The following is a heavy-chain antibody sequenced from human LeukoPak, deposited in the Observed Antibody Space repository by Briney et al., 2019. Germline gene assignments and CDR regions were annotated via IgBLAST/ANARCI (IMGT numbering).Heavy chain of an antibody. CDR3: AKGGGSPRYHYYSYMDV. J-gene: IGHJ6*03. CDR2: IRFDGTHK. Sequence: GGSLRLSCTASGFTFESYGMYWVRQAPGKGLEWVASIRFDGTHKYYADSVKGRFTVSRDNSNNTLFLQMNSLRVEDTSVYYCAKGGGSPRYHYYSYMDVWGKGTTVIISS. CDR1: GFTFESYG. V-gene: IGHV3-30*02. D-gene: IGHD2-2*01.